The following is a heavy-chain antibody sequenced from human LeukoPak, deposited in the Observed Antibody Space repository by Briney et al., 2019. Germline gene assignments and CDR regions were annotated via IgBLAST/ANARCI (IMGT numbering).Heavy chain of an antibody. D-gene: IGHD3-22*01. CDR2: IYYSGST. CDR3: ARDYYDSSGYYYYGMDV. J-gene: IGHJ6*02. CDR1: GGSISSYY. Sequence: PSETLSLTCTASGGSISSYYWSWIRQPPGKGLEWIGYIYYSGSTNYNPSLKSRVTISVDTSKNQFSLKLSSVTAADTAVYYCARDYYDSSGYYYYGMDVWGQGTTVTVSS. V-gene: IGHV4-59*01.